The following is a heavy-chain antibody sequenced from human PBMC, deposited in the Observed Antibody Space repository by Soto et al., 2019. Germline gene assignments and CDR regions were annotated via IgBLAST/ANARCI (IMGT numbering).Heavy chain of an antibody. D-gene: IGHD5-12*01. CDR1: GGSISSSSYY. CDR3: ARQDGYIVIDY. V-gene: IGHV4-39*01. Sequence: SETLSLTCTVSGGSISSSSYYWGWIRQPPGKGLEWIGSIYYSGSTYYNPSLKSRVTISVDTSKNQFSLKLSSVTAADTAVYNWARQDGYIVIDYGGKGTLVTAPQ. J-gene: IGHJ4*02. CDR2: IYYSGST.